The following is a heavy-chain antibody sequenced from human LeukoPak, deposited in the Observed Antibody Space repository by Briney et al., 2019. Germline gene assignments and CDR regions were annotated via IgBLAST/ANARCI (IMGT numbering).Heavy chain of an antibody. CDR2: IYYSGST. V-gene: IGHV4-39*01. CDR3: ARRLPAASYFDY. J-gene: IGHJ4*02. CDR1: GGSISSSSYY. D-gene: IGHD2-15*01. Sequence: SETLSLTCTVSGGSISSSSYYWGWIRQPRGKGLEWIGSIYYSGSTYYNPSLKSRVTISVDTSKNQFSLKLSSVTAADTAVYYCARRLPAASYFDYWGQGTLVTVSS.